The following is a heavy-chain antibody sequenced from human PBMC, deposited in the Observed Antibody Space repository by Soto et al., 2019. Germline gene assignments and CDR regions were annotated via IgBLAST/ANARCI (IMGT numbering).Heavy chain of an antibody. J-gene: IGHJ6*02. V-gene: IGHV4-30-2*01. D-gene: IGHD2-15*01. CDR2: IYHSGST. CDR3: ARTRYCSGGSCHYYYYYGMDV. CDR1: GGSISSGVYS. Sequence: PSETLSLTCAVSGGSISSGVYSWSWIRQPPGKGLEWIGYIYHSGSTYYNPSLKSRVTISVDRSKNQFSLKLSSVTAADTAVYYCARTRYCSGGSCHYYYYYGMDVWGQGTTVTVSS.